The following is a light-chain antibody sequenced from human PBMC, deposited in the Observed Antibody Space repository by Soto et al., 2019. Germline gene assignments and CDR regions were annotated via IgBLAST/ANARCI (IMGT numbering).Light chain of an antibody. J-gene: IGLJ3*02. Sequence: QSVLTQPPSASGTPGQRVTISCSGSSSNIGSNIVNWYQQLPGTAPKLLIYTNDRRPSGVPDRFSGSKSGTSASLAISGLQSEDEADYYCAVWDDSLNGWVFGGGTKVTVL. V-gene: IGLV1-44*01. CDR2: TND. CDR3: AVWDDSLNGWV. CDR1: SSNIGSNI.